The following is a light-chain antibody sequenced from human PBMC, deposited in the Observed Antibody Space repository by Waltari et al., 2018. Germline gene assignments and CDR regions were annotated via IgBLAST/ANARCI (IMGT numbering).Light chain of an antibody. CDR1: QGIGNN. Sequence: DIQMTQSPSSLSASVGDTVTITCQASQGIGNNLNWYQQKPGKAPKVLIYRASSLESGIPSRCSGSGSGTDFTLTISSLQPEDVATYYCQQGYSDPLTFGGGTKVEIK. V-gene: IGKV1-NL1*01. J-gene: IGKJ4*01. CDR3: QQGYSDPLT. CDR2: RAS.